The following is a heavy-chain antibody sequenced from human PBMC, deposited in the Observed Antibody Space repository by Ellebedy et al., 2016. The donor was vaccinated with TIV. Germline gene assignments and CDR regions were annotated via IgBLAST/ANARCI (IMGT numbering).Heavy chain of an antibody. J-gene: IGHJ4*02. V-gene: IGHV3-30*18. D-gene: IGHD3-10*01. CDR1: EFTFSTYA. CDR3: AKDLGFYGSGSHY. CDR2: ISYDGSNR. Sequence: GESLKISCAASEFTFSTYAMHWVRQAPGKGLEWVAFISYDGSNRYYAGSVKGRFTISRDNSKNTLYLQMNSLRAEDTAVYYCAKDLGFYGSGSHYWGQGTLVTVSS.